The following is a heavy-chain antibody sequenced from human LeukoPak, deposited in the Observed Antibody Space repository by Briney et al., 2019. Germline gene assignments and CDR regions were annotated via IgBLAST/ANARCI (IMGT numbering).Heavy chain of an antibody. D-gene: IGHD3-9*01. Sequence: ASVKVSCKASGGTFSSYAISWVRQAPGQGLEWMGGIIPIFGTANYAQKFQGRVTITTDESTSTAYMELSSLRSEDTAVYYCAREAVPGYDILTGYYIGWFDPWGQGTLVTVSS. CDR3: AREAVPGYDILTGYYIGWFDP. J-gene: IGHJ5*02. CDR1: GGTFSSYA. CDR2: IIPIFGTA. V-gene: IGHV1-69*05.